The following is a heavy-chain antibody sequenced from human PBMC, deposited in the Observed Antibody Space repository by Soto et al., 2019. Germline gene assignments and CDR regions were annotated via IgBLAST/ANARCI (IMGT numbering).Heavy chain of an antibody. J-gene: IGHJ6*02. Sequence: PSETLSLTCTVSGGSISSYYWCWIRQPPGKGLELIGYIYHSGSTNYSPSLKSRVTISVDTSKIHFSLKLSSVTAADTAVYYCARAKGYYIPKTSYFYYYGMDVWGQGTTVTVSS. CDR3: ARAKGYYIPKTSYFYYYGMDV. CDR2: IYHSGST. V-gene: IGHV4-59*01. D-gene: IGHD3-3*01. CDR1: GGSISSYY.